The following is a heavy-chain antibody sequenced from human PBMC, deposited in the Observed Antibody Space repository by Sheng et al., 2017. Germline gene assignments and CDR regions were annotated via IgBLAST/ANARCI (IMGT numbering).Heavy chain of an antibody. D-gene: IGHD1-26*01. CDR2: IYYSGST. V-gene: IGHV4-39*07. CDR3: ARARTKWELPIAY. CDR1: GGSISSSSYY. J-gene: IGHJ4*02. Sequence: QLQLQESGPGLVKPSETLSLTCTVSGGSISSSSYYWGWIRQPPGKGLEWIGSIYYSGSTYYNPSLKSRVTISVDTSKNQFSLKLSSVTAADTAVYYCARARTKWELPIAYWGQGNPWSPSPQ.